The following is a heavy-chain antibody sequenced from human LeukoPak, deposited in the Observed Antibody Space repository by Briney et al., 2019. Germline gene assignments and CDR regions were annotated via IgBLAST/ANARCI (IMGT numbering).Heavy chain of an antibody. CDR1: GFTFSNAW. D-gene: IGHD6-25*01. V-gene: IGHV3-23*01. Sequence: GGSLRLSCAASGFTFSNAWMSWVRQAPGKGLEWVSAISGSGGSTYYADSVKGRFTISRDNSKNTLYLQMNSLRAEDTAVYYCAAAERLDFPFDYWGQGTLVTVSS. J-gene: IGHJ4*02. CDR2: ISGSGGST. CDR3: AAAERLDFPFDY.